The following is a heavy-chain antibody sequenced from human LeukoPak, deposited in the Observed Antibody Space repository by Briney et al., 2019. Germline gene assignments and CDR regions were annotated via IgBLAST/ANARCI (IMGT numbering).Heavy chain of an antibody. J-gene: IGHJ4*02. V-gene: IGHV1-69*05. CDR2: IIPIFGTA. CDR3: ARERYSGYDSEYYFDY. CDR1: GYTFTSYD. Sequence: SVKVSCKASGYTFTSYDINWVRQATGQGLEWMGGIIPIFGTANYAQKFQGRVTITTDESTSTAYMELSSLRSEDTAVYYCARERYSGYDSEYYFDYWGQGTLVTVSS. D-gene: IGHD5-12*01.